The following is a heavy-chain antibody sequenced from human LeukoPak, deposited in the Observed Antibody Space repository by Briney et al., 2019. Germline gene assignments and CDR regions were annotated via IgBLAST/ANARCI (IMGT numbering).Heavy chain of an antibody. CDR1: GFTFSSYA. D-gene: IGHD3-16*01. CDR3: ARGGSFDY. CDR2: IWYDGSNK. Sequence: QPGGSLRLSCAASGFTFSSYAMSWVRQAPGKGLEWVAVIWYDGSNKYYADSVKGRFTISRDNSKNTLYLQMNSLRAEDTAVYYCARGGSFDYWGQGTLVTVSS. V-gene: IGHV3-33*08. J-gene: IGHJ4*02.